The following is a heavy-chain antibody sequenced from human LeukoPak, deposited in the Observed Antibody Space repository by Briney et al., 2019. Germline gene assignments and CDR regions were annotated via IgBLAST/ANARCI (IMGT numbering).Heavy chain of an antibody. CDR2: IAYDGSRA. CDR1: GFTFGGYG. V-gene: IGHV3-33*01. J-gene: IGHJ4*02. Sequence: GGSLRLSCAGSGFTFGGYGMHWFRQSPGKGLEWVAGIAYDGSRAHYADSVKGRFTISRDNSKNTMSVQMGDLRAEDTAVYYCTRYNSDHFDYWGQGTLVTVSS. CDR3: TRYNSDHFDY. D-gene: IGHD6-19*01.